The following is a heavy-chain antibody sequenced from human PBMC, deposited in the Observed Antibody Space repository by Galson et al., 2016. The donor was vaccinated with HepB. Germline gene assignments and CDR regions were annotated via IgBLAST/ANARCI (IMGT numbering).Heavy chain of an antibody. CDR3: ARKCAFDI. Sequence: ATLSLTCTVSGGSISSSSYYWGWIRQPPGKGLEWIGSIYYSGNTYYNPSLKSRVTISVDTYKNQFSLKLSSLTAADTAVYYCARKCAFDIWGRGTMVTVSS. CDR2: IYYSGNT. J-gene: IGHJ3*02. CDR1: GGSISSSSYY. V-gene: IGHV4-39*01.